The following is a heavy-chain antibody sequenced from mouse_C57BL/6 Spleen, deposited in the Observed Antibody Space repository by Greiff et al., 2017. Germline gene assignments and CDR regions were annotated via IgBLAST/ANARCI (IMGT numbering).Heavy chain of an antibody. CDR1: GFTFSDYY. CDR2: INYDGSST. J-gene: IGHJ4*01. CDR3: AREGAYYSNPYAMDY. Sequence: EVKLMESEGGLVQPGSSMKLSCTASGFTFSDYYMAWVRQVPEKGLEWVANINYDGSSTYYLDSLKSRFIISRDNAKNILYLQMSSLKSEDTATYYCAREGAYYSNPYAMDYWGQGTSVTVSS. D-gene: IGHD2-5*01. V-gene: IGHV5-16*01.